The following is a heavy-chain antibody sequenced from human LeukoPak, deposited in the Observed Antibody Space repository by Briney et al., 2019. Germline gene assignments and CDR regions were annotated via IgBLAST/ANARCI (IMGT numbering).Heavy chain of an antibody. D-gene: IGHD6-19*01. CDR1: GYTFGGYY. Sequence: ASVKVSCKTSGYTFGGYYIHWVRQVPGQGLEWMGWINPNSGGTNYAQKFQGRVTMTRDTSISTAYMELSRLRSDDTAVYYCARDRRIAVAGDYYYYGMDVWGQGTTVTVSS. CDR3: ARDRRIAVAGDYYYYGMDV. J-gene: IGHJ6*02. CDR2: INPNSGGT. V-gene: IGHV1-2*02.